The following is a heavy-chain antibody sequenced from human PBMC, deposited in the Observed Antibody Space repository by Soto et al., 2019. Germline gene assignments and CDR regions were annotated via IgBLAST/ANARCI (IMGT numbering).Heavy chain of an antibody. V-gene: IGHV4-4*02. D-gene: IGHD3-22*01. CDR3: ARALPYLYYSSGYYPGGWSDP. J-gene: IGHJ5*02. Sequence: SETLSLTCAVSGGSISSSNWSSWVRQPPRKGLEWIGEIYHSGSTYYNPSLKSRVTISVDTSKNQFSLKLSSVTAADTAVYYCARALPYLYYSSGYYPGGWSDPRCQANLVTVSS. CDR2: IYHSGST. CDR1: GGSISSSNW.